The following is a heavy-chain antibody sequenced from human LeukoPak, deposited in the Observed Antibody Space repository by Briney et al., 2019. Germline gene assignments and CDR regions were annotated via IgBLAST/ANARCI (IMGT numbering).Heavy chain of an antibody. Sequence: ASVTVSCKASGYTFTGYYIHWVRQAPGQGLEWMGWINPNSGGTNYAQKFQGRVTMTRDTSISTAYMELSRLRSDDTAVYYCARTSVIVGALDCWGQGTLVTVSS. CDR1: GYTFTGYY. V-gene: IGHV1-2*02. J-gene: IGHJ4*02. D-gene: IGHD1-26*01. CDR2: INPNSGGT. CDR3: ARTSVIVGALDC.